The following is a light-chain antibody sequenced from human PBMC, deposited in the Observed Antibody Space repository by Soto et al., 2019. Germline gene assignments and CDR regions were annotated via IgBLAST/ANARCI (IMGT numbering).Light chain of an antibody. Sequence: EIVLTQSPGTLSLSPGERATLSCRASQSVSSSYLAWYQQKPGQAPRLLIYGASSRATGIADRFSGSGSGTDFTLTISRLEPEDFAVNYCQQYGSSLTWTFGQGTKVEIK. V-gene: IGKV3-20*01. CDR1: QSVSSSY. CDR2: GAS. CDR3: QQYGSSLTWT. J-gene: IGKJ1*01.